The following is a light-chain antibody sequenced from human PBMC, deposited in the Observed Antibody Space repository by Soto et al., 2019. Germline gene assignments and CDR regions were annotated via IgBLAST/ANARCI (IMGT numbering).Light chain of an antibody. V-gene: IGLV1-40*01. CDR3: QSYDSGLSTYV. CDR2: GNN. J-gene: IGLJ1*01. CDR1: SANIGTGYD. Sequence: QSLLTQPPSVSGAPGQRVTISCTGGSANIGTGYDVHWYQQVPGTAPKLLIYGNNNRPSGIPDRLSGSKSDTSASLAIAGLQAEDEADYYCQSYDSGLSTYVFGTGTKVT.